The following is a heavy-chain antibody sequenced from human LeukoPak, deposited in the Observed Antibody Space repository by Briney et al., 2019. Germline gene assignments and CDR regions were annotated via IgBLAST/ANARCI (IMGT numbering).Heavy chain of an antibody. CDR2: IYHSGST. D-gene: IGHD3-10*01. Sequence: PSETLSLTCAVYGGSFSGYFWSWIRQPPGKGLEWIGYIYHSGSTYYNPSLKSRVTISVDRSKNQFSLKLSSVTAADTAVYYFARDRSLLWFGELFYWGQGTLVTVSS. CDR1: GGSFSGYF. V-gene: IGHV4-34*01. CDR3: ARDRSLLWFGELFY. J-gene: IGHJ4*02.